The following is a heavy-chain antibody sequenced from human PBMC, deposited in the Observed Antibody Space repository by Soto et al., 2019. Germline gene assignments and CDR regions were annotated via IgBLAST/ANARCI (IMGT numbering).Heavy chain of an antibody. CDR1: GYTFASCD. CDR3: ARGRVVVAATHYYYYYMDV. Sequence: ASVEVSCKASGYTFASCDSRWVRQATGQGLEWMGWMNPNSGNTGYAQKFQGRVTMTRNTSISTAYMELSSLRSEDTAVYYCARGRVVVAATHYYYYYMDVWGKGTTVTVSS. CDR2: MNPNSGNT. V-gene: IGHV1-8*01. J-gene: IGHJ6*03. D-gene: IGHD2-15*01.